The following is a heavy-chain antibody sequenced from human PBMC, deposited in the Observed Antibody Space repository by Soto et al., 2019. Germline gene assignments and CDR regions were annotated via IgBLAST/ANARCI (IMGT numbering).Heavy chain of an antibody. CDR3: TSTSWFDY. CDR2: VNSDGTIT. J-gene: IGHJ4*02. CDR1: GFTFRNYW. D-gene: IGHD2-2*01. V-gene: IGHV3-74*01. Sequence: VGSLRLSCVASGFTFRNYWMHWVRQAPGKGLVWVSRVNSDGTITNYADSVKGRFTISRDNAKNTLYLQMNSLTAADTAVYYCTSTSWFDYWGQGAPVTVSS.